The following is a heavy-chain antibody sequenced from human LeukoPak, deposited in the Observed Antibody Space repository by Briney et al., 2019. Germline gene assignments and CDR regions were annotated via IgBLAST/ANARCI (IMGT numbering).Heavy chain of an antibody. J-gene: IGHJ4*02. Sequence: SETLSLTCTVSGGSISSNYWSWIRQPPGKGLEWIGYIYYSGSTNYNPSLKSRVTISVDTSKNQFSLKLSSVTAADTALYYCARVWYSSGWCFDYWGQGTLVTVSS. CDR1: GGSISSNY. V-gene: IGHV4-59*12. CDR3: ARVWYSSGWCFDY. D-gene: IGHD6-19*01. CDR2: IYYSGST.